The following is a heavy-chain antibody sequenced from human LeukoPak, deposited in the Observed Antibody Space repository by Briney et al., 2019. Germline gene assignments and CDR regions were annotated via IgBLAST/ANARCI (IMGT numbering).Heavy chain of an antibody. CDR3: ARDRTHGSYYDY. CDR2: INPNSGGT. D-gene: IGHD1-26*01. Sequence: ASVKVSCKASGYDFTAHYVHWLRQAPGQGLEWMGWINPNSGGTNYAQKFQGRVTMTRDTSISTAYMELSRLRSDDTAVYYCARDRTHGSYYDYWGQGTLVTVSS. CDR1: GYDFTAHY. V-gene: IGHV1-2*02. J-gene: IGHJ4*02.